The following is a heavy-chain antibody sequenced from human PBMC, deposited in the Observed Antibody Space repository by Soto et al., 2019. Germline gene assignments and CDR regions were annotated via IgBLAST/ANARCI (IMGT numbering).Heavy chain of an antibody. CDR1: GFTVSSNY. J-gene: IGHJ5*02. V-gene: IGHV3-66*01. CDR2: IYSGGST. Sequence: GGSLRLSCAASGFTVSSNYMSWDRQAPGKGLEWVSVIYSGGSTDYANSVKGRFTISRDNSKNTLYLQMNSLRAEDTAVYYCAREPLGFCSRTTCRRGFDPWGQGTLVTVSS. CDR3: AREPLGFCSRTTCRRGFDP. D-gene: IGHD2-2*01.